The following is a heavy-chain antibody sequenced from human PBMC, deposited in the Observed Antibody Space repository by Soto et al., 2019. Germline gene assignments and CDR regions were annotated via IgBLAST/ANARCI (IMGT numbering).Heavy chain of an antibody. J-gene: IGHJ5*02. CDR3: ARLAQQLTWFDP. D-gene: IGHD6-13*01. CDR1: GGSISSYY. V-gene: IGHV4-59*06. CDR2: IYYSGST. Sequence: SETLSLTCTVSGGSISSYYWSWIRQHPGKGLEWIGYIYYSGSTYYNPSLKSRVTISVDTSKNQFSLKLSSVTAADTAVYYCARLAQQLTWFDPWGQGTLVTVSS.